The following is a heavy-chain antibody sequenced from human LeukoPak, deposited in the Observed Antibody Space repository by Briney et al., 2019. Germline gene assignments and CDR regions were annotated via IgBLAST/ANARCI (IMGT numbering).Heavy chain of an antibody. Sequence: LETLSLTCTVSGGSISSYYWSWIRQAPGKGLEWIGYHTGTTNYNPSLKSRVSISVDTSKSQFSLNLTSVTAADTAIYYCAKQLQSNWFDPWGRGILVTVSS. CDR1: GGSISSYY. J-gene: IGHJ5*02. D-gene: IGHD2-21*02. CDR2: HTGTT. V-gene: IGHV4-59*08. CDR3: AKQLQSNWFDP.